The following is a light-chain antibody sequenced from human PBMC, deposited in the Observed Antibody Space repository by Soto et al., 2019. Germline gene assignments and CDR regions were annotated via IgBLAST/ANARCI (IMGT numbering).Light chain of an antibody. CDR1: RSDIGDSNY. J-gene: IGLJ2*01. CDR2: EVI. CDR3: ASKARSSRHVV. V-gene: IGLV2-8*01. Sequence: QSALTQPPSASGSPGQSVTISCTGSRSDIGDSNYVSWYQQHPRKAPKLIISEVINRPSGVPDRFSASKSGNTASLTISGLQAEDEADYYCASKARSSRHVVFGGGTQLTVL.